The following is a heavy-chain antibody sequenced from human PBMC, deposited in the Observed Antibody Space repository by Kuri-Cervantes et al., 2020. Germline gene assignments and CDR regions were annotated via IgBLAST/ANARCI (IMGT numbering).Heavy chain of an antibody. D-gene: IGHD3-9*01. CDR1: GYTFTSYG. J-gene: IGHJ5*02. V-gene: IGHV1-18*01. CDR3: AVVLRYFDWVGPLIGH. Sequence: ASVKVSCKASGYTFTSYGISWVRQAPGQGLEWMGWISAYNGNTNYAQKLQGRVTMTTDTSTSTAYMELRSLRSDDTAVYYCAVVLRYFDWVGPLIGHWGQGTLVTVSS. CDR2: ISAYNGNT.